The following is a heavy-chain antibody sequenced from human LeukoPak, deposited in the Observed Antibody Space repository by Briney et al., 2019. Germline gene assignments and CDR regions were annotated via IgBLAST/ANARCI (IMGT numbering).Heavy chain of an antibody. J-gene: IGHJ4*02. D-gene: IGHD5-18*01. CDR2: IKPDGSEK. V-gene: IGHV3-7*01. CDR3: ATKGYSYAKGY. Sequence: GGSLRLSCAASGFTFSTYWMNWVRQAPGKGPEWVANIKPDGSEKFYVDSVKGRFTVSRDNAKNLLYLQMNSLRAEDTAVYYCATKGYSYAKGYWGQGTLVTVSS. CDR1: GFTFSTYW.